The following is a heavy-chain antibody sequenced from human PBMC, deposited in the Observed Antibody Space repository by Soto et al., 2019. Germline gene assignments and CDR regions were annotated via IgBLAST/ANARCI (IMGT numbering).Heavy chain of an antibody. V-gene: IGHV4-30-2*01. Sequence: PSETLSLTCAVSGGSISSGGYSWSWIRQPPGKGLECIGYIYHSGSTYYNPSLKSRVTISVDRSKNQFSLKLSSVTAADTAVYYCAMIAAEFYYWGQGTLVTVSS. CDR2: IYHSGST. CDR1: GGSISSGGYS. J-gene: IGHJ4*02. D-gene: IGHD6-6*01. CDR3: AMIAAEFYY.